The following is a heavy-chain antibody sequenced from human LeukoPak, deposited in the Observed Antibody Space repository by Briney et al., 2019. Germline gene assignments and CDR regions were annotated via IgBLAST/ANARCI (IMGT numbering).Heavy chain of an antibody. CDR3: ARNRRPKQLYCSGGSCYPKYYFDY. CDR1: GGSFSGYY. Sequence: PSETLPLTCAVDGGSFSGYYWSWIRQPPGKGLEWIGEINHSGSTNYNPSLKSRVTISVDTSKNQFSLKLSSVTAADTAVYYCARNRRPKQLYCSGGSCYPKYYFDYWGQGTLVTVSS. D-gene: IGHD2-15*01. V-gene: IGHV4-34*01. J-gene: IGHJ4*02. CDR2: INHSGST.